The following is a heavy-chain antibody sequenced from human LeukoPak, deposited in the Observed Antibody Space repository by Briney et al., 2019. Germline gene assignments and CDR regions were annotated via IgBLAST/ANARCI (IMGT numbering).Heavy chain of an antibody. V-gene: IGHV5-51*01. CDR1: GSSFTSYW. CDR2: IYPGDSDT. CDR3: ARSPQYGSGSYYKDYYYYMDV. D-gene: IGHD3-10*01. Sequence: GESLKISCKGSGSSFTSYWIGWVRQMPGKGLEWMGIIYPGDSDTRYSPSFQGQVTISADKSISTAYLQWSSLKASDTAMYYCARSPQYGSGSYYKDYYYYMDVWGKGTTVTVSS. J-gene: IGHJ6*03.